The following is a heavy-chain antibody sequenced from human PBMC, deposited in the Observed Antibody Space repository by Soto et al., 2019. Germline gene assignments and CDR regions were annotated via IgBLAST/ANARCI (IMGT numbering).Heavy chain of an antibody. CDR2: IIPIFGTA. V-gene: IGHV1-69*13. Sequence: ASVKVSCKASGGTFSGYGISWVRQAPGQGLEWMGGIIPIFGTANYAQKFQGRVTITGDESTSTAYMEWSSLRSEDTAVYYCARGGDGYNLGPKPEYWYFDLWARGTLVTVYS. J-gene: IGHJ2*01. D-gene: IGHD5-12*01. CDR1: GGTFSGYG. CDR3: ARGGDGYNLGPKPEYWYFDL.